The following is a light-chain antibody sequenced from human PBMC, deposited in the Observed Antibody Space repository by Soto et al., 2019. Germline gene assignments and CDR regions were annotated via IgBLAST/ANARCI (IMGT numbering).Light chain of an antibody. CDR1: QSVSNK. Sequence: EIVLTQSPGTLSLSPGERATLSCRASQSVSNKLAWYQQKPGQAPRLLIHTASIRATNVPARFSGTGSGKEFTLTISSLQSEDFAVYYCQQYYDWPPLTFGGGSMVDIK. CDR2: TAS. CDR3: QQYYDWPPLT. V-gene: IGKV3-15*01. J-gene: IGKJ4*01.